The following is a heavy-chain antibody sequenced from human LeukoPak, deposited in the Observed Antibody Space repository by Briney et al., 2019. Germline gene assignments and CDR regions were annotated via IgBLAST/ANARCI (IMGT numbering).Heavy chain of an antibody. V-gene: IGHV3-23*01. Sequence: LSLTCTVSGGSISSGGYYWSWIRQQPGKGLAWVSVISGDGGSTFYADSVNGRFTISRDNSKNTLFLQMNSLRADDTALYYCAKGTATSSYTGFDYWGQGTLVTVSS. CDR1: GGSISSGGYY. D-gene: IGHD2-2*02. CDR3: AKGTATSSYTGFDY. CDR2: ISGDGGST. J-gene: IGHJ4*02.